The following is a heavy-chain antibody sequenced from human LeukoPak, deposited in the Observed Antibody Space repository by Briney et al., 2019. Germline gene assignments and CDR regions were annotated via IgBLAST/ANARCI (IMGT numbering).Heavy chain of an antibody. CDR3: ARAYYDFWSGYENNWFDP. D-gene: IGHD3-3*01. J-gene: IGHJ5*02. CDR1: GYTFTGYY. Sequence: ASVKVSCKASGYTFTGYYMHWVRQAPGQGLEWMGRIIPILGIANYAQKFQGRVTITADKSTSTAYMELSSLRSEDTAVYYCARAYYDFWSGYENNWFDPWGQGTLVTVSS. V-gene: IGHV1-69*04. CDR2: IIPILGIA.